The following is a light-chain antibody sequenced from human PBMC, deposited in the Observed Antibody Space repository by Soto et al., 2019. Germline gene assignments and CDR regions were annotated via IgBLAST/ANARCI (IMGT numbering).Light chain of an antibody. J-gene: IGKJ4*01. V-gene: IGKV1-12*01. Sequence: DIQMTQAPSSVSASVGDRVTITCRASQGISSWLSWYQQKPGKAPNLLIYAASSLQSGVPSRFIGSGSGTDFTLTISSRQPEDFATYYRQQADTFHLTFGGGTKVEIK. CDR1: QGISSW. CDR2: AAS. CDR3: QQADTFHLT.